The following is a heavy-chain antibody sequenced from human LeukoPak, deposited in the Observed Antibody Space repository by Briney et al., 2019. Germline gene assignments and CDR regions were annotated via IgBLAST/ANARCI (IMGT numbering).Heavy chain of an antibody. CDR2: IKQDGSEK. V-gene: IGHV3-7*01. D-gene: IGHD3-22*01. CDR1: GFTFSSYW. Sequence: GGSLTLSCAASGFTFSSYWMSWVRQAPGKGLEWVANIKQDGSEKYYVDSVKGRFTISRDNAKNSLYLQMNSLRAEDTAVYYCARSWSSGYWFPATASFDYWGQGTLVTVSS. CDR3: ARSWSSGYWFPATASFDY. J-gene: IGHJ4*02.